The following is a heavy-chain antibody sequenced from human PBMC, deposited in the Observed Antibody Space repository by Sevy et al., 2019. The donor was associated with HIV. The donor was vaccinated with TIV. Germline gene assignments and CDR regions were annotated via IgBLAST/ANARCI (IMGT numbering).Heavy chain of an antibody. CDR1: GFTVGSTY. CDR2: IYSGGNT. CDR3: AREATRYCSGGDCSRRNYYFYMDI. J-gene: IGHJ6*03. Sequence: GGSLRLSCAASGFTVGSTYMSWVRQAPGKGLEWVSIIYSGGNTYNADSVKGRFIISRDDSRNTLYLQMNSLRGEDTGVYFCAREATRYCSGGDCSRRNYYFYMDIWGKGTTVTVSS. V-gene: IGHV3-66*02. D-gene: IGHD2-15*01.